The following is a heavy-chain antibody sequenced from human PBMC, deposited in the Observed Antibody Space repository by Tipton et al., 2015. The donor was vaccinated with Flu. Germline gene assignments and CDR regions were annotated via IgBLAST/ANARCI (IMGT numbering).Heavy chain of an antibody. V-gene: IGHV4-59*01. D-gene: IGHD2-2*01. Sequence: TLSLTCTVSGGSISSYYWSWIRQPPGKGLEWIGYIYYSGSTNYNPSLKSRVTISVDTSKNQFSLKLSSVTAADTAVYYCARVQYCSSTSCYSGYYYYYMDVWGKGTTVTVSS. CDR2: IYYSGST. CDR1: GGSISSYY. CDR3: ARVQYCSSTSCYSGYYYYYMDV. J-gene: IGHJ6*03.